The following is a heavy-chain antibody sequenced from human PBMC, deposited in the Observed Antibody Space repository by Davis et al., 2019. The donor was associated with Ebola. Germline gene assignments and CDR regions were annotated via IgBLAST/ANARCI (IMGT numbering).Heavy chain of an antibody. CDR2: VYTSGSGST. J-gene: IGHJ6*03. CDR1: GASISNSY. V-gene: IGHV4-4*07. D-gene: IGHD5-12*01. Sequence: MPSETLSLTCTVSGASISNSYWAWIRQPAGKGLEWIGRVYTSGSGSTYYNPSLQSRVTISVDTSKNQFSLRLTSVTAADAAVYYCARGDRVGWYYYYYMDVWGKGTTVTVSS. CDR3: ARGDRVGWYYYYYMDV.